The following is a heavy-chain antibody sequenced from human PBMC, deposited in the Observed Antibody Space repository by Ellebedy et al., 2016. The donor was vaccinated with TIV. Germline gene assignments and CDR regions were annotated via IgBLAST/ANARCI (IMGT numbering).Heavy chain of an antibody. Sequence: GESLKISXAASGFSFNTFFMSWVRHSPWRGLEWVSTISAGSDTTRFADSVKGRFTISRDNSKNTVYLRMNSLRSEDTAVYYCRPGHYSDAWGQGTLVTVSS. CDR3: RPGHYSDA. CDR1: GFSFNTFF. CDR2: ISAGSDTT. V-gene: IGHV3-23*01. J-gene: IGHJ4*02.